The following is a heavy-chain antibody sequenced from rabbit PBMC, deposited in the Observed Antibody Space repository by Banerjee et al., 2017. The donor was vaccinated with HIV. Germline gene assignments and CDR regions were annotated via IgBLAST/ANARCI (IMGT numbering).Heavy chain of an antibody. J-gene: IGHJ2*01. Sequence: QEQLVESGGGLVQPGGSLKLSCKASRFDFSTYSMSWVRQAPGKGLEWIACIDTGNSGSTYYASWAKGRFTISKTSSTTVTLQMTSLTAADTATYFCARNYVNAFDPWGQGTLVTVS. V-gene: IGHV1S45*01. D-gene: IGHD1-1*01. CDR1: RFDFSTYS. CDR2: IDTGNSGST. CDR3: ARNYVNAFDP.